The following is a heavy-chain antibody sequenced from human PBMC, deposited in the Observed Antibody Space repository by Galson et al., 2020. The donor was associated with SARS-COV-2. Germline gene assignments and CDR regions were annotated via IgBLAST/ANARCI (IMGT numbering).Heavy chain of an antibody. D-gene: IGHD3-10*01. J-gene: IGHJ6*02. CDR1: GYSFTSYW. V-gene: IGHV5-51*01. Sequence: HGESLKISCKGSGYSFTSYWIGWVRQMPGKGLEWMGIIYPGDSDTRYSPSFQGQVTISADKSISTAYLQWSSLKASDTAMYYCARLRFGDFPARYYYYGMDVWCQGTTVTVSS. CDR2: IYPGDSDT. CDR3: ARLRFGDFPARYYYYGMDV.